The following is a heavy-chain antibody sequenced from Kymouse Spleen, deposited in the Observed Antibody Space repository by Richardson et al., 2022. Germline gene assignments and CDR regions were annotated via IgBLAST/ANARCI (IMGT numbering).Heavy chain of an antibody. V-gene: IGHV3-7*01. CDR3: ARDVNNWNYYYYYGMDV. CDR2: IKQDGSEK. J-gene: IGHJ6*02. D-gene: IGHD1-20*01,IGHD1-7*01. Sequence: EVQLVESGGGLVQPGGSLRLSCAASGFTFSSYWMSWVRQAPGKGLEWVANIKQDGSEKYYVDSVKGRFTISRDNAKNSLYLQMNSLRAEDTAVYYCARDVNNWNYYYYYGMDVWGQGTTVTVSS. CDR1: GFTFSSYW.